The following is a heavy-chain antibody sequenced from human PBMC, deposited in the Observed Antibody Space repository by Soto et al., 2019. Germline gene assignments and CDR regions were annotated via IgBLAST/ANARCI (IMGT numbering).Heavy chain of an antibody. CDR1: GFTFTSAA. Sequence: SVKVSCKASGFTFTSAAVQWVRQARGQRLGWRGWIVVGSGNTNYAQKFQERVTITRDMSTSTAYMELSSLRSEDTAVYYCAAGLLGYWSSTRCSPALVYYYYGMDVWGQGTTDTVSS. D-gene: IGHD2-2*01. CDR3: AAGLLGYWSSTRCSPALVYYYYGMDV. V-gene: IGHV1-58*01. J-gene: IGHJ6*02. CDR2: IVVGSGNT.